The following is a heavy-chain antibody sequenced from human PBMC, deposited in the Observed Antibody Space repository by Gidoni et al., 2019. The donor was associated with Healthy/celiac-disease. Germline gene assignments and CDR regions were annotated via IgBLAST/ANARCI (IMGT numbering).Heavy chain of an antibody. CDR3: ARVRYFDWLLPSYYMDV. J-gene: IGHJ6*03. D-gene: IGHD3-9*01. Sequence: QVQLQESGPGLVKPSETLSLTCTVSGGSISSYYWSWIRQPPGKGLEWIGYIYYSGSTNYNPSLKSRVTISVDTSKNQFSLKLSSVTAADTAVYYCARVRYFDWLLPSYYMDVWGKGTTVTVSS. CDR1: GGSISSYY. CDR2: IYYSGST. V-gene: IGHV4-59*01.